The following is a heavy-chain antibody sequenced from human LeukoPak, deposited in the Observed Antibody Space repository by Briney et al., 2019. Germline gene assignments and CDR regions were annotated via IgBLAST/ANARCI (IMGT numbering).Heavy chain of an antibody. D-gene: IGHD3-3*01. CDR2: IKNKTDFETTDYAT. J-gene: IGHJ4*02. CDR3: ARVVAIFGVASPPDY. Sequence: GGSLRLSCVASGLSFTNAWMNWVRQAPGKGLEWVGRIKNKTDFETTDYATDYAAPVKGRFTISRDDSKNTVYLQMNSLTAEDTAVYYCARVVAIFGVASPPDYWGQGTLVTVSS. V-gene: IGHV3-15*01. CDR1: GLSFTNAW.